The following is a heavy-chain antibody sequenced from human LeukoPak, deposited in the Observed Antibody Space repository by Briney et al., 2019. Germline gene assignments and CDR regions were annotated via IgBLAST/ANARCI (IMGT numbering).Heavy chain of an antibody. CDR3: ARATPTYGDYDY. J-gene: IGHJ4*02. CDR1: GGSFSGYY. Sequence: SETLSLTCAVYGGSFSGYYWSWIRQPPGKGLEWIGEINHSGSTNYNPSLKSRATISVDTSKNQFSLKLSSVTAADTAVYYCARATPTYGDYDYWGQGTLVPVSS. V-gene: IGHV4-34*01. D-gene: IGHD4-17*01. CDR2: INHSGST.